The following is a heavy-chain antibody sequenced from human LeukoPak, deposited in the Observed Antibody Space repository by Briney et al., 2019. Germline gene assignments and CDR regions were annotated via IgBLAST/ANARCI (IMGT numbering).Heavy chain of an antibody. V-gene: IGHV3-48*03. D-gene: IGHD2-15*01. CDR2: ISSTGNTI. J-gene: IGHJ4*02. CDR3: ARGRYCSGHNCYFDY. CDR1: EFTFRSYE. Sequence: GGSLRLSCAASEFTFRSYEMNWVRQAPGKGLEWTSYISSTGNTIYYVDSVQGRFTISRDNANNSLFLQMNSLRAEDTAVYYCARGRYCSGHNCYFDYWGQGTLVTVSS.